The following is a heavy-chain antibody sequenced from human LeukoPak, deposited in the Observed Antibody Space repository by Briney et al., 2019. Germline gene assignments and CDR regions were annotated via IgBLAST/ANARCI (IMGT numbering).Heavy chain of an antibody. CDR3: ARDSFSSYCSSTSCSSFDY. CDR2: INHSGST. V-gene: IGHV4-34*01. Sequence: SETLSLTCAVYGGSFSGYYWSWIRQPPGKGLEWIGEINHSGSTNYNPSLKSRVTISVDTSKNQFSLKLSSVTAADTAVYYCARDSFSSYCSSTSCSSFDYWGQGTLVTVSS. D-gene: IGHD2-2*01. J-gene: IGHJ4*02. CDR1: GGSFSGYY.